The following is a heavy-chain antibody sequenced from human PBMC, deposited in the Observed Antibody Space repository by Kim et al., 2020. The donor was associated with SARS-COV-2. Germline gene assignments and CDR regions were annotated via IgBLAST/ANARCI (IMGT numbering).Heavy chain of an antibody. D-gene: IGHD5-18*01. CDR2: YT. Sequence: YTNYEESVKCRFTIARDNAKNSLYLQMNSLGAEDTAVYYCTRDGYSHFDYWGQGTLITVSS. J-gene: IGHJ4*02. CDR3: TRDGYSHFDY. V-gene: IGHV3-11*05.